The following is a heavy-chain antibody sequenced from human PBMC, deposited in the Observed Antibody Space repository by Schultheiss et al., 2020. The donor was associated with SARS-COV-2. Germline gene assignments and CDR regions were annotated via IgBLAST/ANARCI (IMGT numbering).Heavy chain of an antibody. D-gene: IGHD3-16*02. J-gene: IGHJ5*02. CDR1: GGSISSGGYS. V-gene: IGHV3-23*01. CDR3: AKEDYVWGSYRYPYNWFDP. Sequence: ETLSLTCAVSGGSISSGGYSWSWIRQPPGKGLEWVSVITGRGGNTYYADSVKGRFTISRDNSKNTLYLQMNSLRAEDTAVYYCAKEDYVWGSYRYPYNWFDPWGQGTLVTVSS. CDR2: ITGRGGNT.